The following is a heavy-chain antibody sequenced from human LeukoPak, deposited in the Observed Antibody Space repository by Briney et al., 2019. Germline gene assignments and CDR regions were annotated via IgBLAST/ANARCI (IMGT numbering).Heavy chain of an antibody. J-gene: IGHJ4*02. CDR2: IYHSGST. V-gene: IGHV4-30-2*01. Sequence: SQTLSLTCAVSGDSVSSGGSSWSWIRQPPGKGLEWIGYIYHSGSTYYNPSLKSRVTISVDKSKNQFSLKLSSVTAADTAVYYCARVIAVAGPFDYRGQGTLVTVSS. CDR1: GDSVSSGGSS. D-gene: IGHD6-19*01. CDR3: ARVIAVAGPFDY.